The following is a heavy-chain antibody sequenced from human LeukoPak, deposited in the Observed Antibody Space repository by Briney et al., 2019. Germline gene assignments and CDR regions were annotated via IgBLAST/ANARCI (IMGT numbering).Heavy chain of an antibody. CDR3: ARGTGEDSSGWYYFDY. J-gene: IGHJ4*02. CDR1: GFNFGSYG. D-gene: IGHD6-19*01. Sequence: PGRSLRLSCAGSGFNFGSYGMHWVRQAPGMGLEWVGVIWHDGVNTDYADSVKGRFIISRDTSKNTVYLQMNSLRAEDTAMYYCARGTGEDSSGWYYFDYWGRGTLVTVSS. V-gene: IGHV3-33*01. CDR2: IWHDGVNT.